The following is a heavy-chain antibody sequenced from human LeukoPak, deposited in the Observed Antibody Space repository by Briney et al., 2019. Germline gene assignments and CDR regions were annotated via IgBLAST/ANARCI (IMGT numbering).Heavy chain of an antibody. J-gene: IGHJ4*02. CDR2: ISYDGSNK. D-gene: IGHD3-10*01. V-gene: IGHV3-30*03. CDR1: GFTFSSYG. CDR3: ARGSSSGSFYFDY. Sequence: PGRSLRLSCAASGFTFSSYGMHWVRQAPGKGLEWVAVISYDGSNKYYADSVKGRFTISRDNSKNTLYLQMNSLRVEDMAVYYCARGSSSGSFYFDYWGQGTLVTVSS.